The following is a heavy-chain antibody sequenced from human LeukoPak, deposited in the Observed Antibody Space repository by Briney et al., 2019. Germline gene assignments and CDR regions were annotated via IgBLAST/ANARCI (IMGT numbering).Heavy chain of an antibody. CDR1: DDSITMYY. CDR2: IYHSGST. J-gene: IGHJ4*02. Sequence: SGTLSLTCSVSDDSITMYYWTWIRQPPGKVLEWIGSIYHSGSTYYNPSLKSRVSISVDMSKNQFSLKLSSVTAADTAVYYCARGVYSTSTDYWGQGTLVTVSS. D-gene: IGHD6-13*01. V-gene: IGHV4-38-2*02. CDR3: ARGVYSTSTDY.